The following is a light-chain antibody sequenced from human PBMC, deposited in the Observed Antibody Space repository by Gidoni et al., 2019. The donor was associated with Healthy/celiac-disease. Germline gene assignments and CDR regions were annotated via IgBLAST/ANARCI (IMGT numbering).Light chain of an antibody. V-gene: IGLV2-14*03. CDR3: SSYTSSSTKV. CDR2: DVS. J-gene: IGLJ1*01. Sequence: QSALTQPASVSGSPGNSITISCTGTSSDVGGYNYVSWYQHHPGKAPKLMIYDVSNQPSGVSNRFSGSKSGNTASLTISGLQAEDEADYYCSSYTSSSTKVFGTGTKVTVL. CDR1: SSDVGGYNY.